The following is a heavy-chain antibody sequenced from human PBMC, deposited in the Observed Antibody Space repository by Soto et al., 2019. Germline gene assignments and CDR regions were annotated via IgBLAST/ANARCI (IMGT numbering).Heavy chain of an antibody. V-gene: IGHV1-18*01. J-gene: IGHJ4*02. D-gene: IGHD1-26*01. Sequence: QVQLVQSGVEVKMPGPSVKLSCKTYGYAFTNYGVTWVRQVSGQGLEWIGWVSGYNRNTNYAQKFEDRVIMTTDTSTNTAHMGRRRLRSDDTGIYYCARERQWEALIYWGRGTLLTVSP. CDR2: VSGYNRNT. CDR1: GYAFTNYG. CDR3: ARERQWEALIY.